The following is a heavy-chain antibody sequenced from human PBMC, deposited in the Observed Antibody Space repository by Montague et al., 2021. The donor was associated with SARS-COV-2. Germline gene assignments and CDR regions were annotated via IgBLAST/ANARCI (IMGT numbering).Heavy chain of an antibody. Sequence: SRRLSCAASGFTFSDYYMSWIRQAPGKGLEWVSYISSSSSYTNYADSVKGRFTISRDNAKNSLYLQMNSLRAEDTAVYYCASLGYCSSTSCSGAFDIWGQGTMVTVSS. CDR3: ASLGYCSSTSCSGAFDI. CDR1: GFTFSDYY. V-gene: IGHV3-11*06. CDR2: ISSSSSYT. D-gene: IGHD2-2*01. J-gene: IGHJ3*02.